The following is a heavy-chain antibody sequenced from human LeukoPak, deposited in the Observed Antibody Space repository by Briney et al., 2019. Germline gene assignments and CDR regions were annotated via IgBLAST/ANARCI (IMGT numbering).Heavy chain of an antibody. CDR2: IDGSGDTI. V-gene: IGHV3-48*02. J-gene: IGHJ4*02. CDR3: SRRFDC. CDR1: GFTFIDYS. Sequence: GESLRLSCAASGFTFIDYSMNWVRQAPGKGLEWVSYIDGSGDTIYYADSVKGRFTISRDNAKNSLDLQMNSLRDEDTAVYYCSRRFDCWGQGTLVTVSS.